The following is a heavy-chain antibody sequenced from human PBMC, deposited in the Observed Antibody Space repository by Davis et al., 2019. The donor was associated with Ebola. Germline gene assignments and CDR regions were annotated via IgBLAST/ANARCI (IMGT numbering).Heavy chain of an antibody. V-gene: IGHV1-2*06. Sequence: ASVKVSCKTSGYTFTGFYIHWVRQAPGQGLEWMGRINPNTGDTNYAQIFQGRVTMSRDTSFSPAYMELSRLRSDDTALYYCARLTMIPTAVDFDSWGQGTLVTVSS. D-gene: IGHD3-22*01. J-gene: IGHJ4*02. CDR3: ARLTMIPTAVDFDS. CDR1: GYTFTGFY. CDR2: INPNTGDT.